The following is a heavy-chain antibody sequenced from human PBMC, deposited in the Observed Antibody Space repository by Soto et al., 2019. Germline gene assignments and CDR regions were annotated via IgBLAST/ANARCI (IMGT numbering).Heavy chain of an antibody. Sequence: QITLKGSGPTLVKPTQTLTLTCTLSGISLSTSGVGLGWIRQTPGKALEGLALVYWNDDKHYSPSLKSRLTITKDTSKNQAILTMTNMDPVDTATYYCARGLATLPVFAFDIWGQGTVVTVSS. J-gene: IGHJ3*02. CDR2: VYWNDDK. CDR1: GISLSTSGVG. V-gene: IGHV2-5*01. CDR3: ARGLATLPVFAFDI. D-gene: IGHD1-1*01.